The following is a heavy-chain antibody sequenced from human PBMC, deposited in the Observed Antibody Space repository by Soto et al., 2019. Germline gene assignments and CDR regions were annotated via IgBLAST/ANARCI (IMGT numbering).Heavy chain of an antibody. Sequence: QVQLVQSGAEVKKPGASVKVSCKASGYTFTSYGISWVRQAPGQGLEWMGWISAYNGNTNYAQKLQGRVTMTTDTSAXTAYMELRSLRSDDTAGYYCASSLLVGYGLEGESDWGQGTLVTVSS. D-gene: IGHD5-18*01. CDR1: GYTFTSYG. CDR2: ISAYNGNT. CDR3: ASSLLVGYGLEGESD. V-gene: IGHV1-18*01. J-gene: IGHJ4*02.